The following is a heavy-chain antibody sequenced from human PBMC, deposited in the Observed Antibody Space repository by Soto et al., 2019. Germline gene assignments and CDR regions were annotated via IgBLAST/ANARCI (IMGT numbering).Heavy chain of an antibody. J-gene: IGHJ4*02. CDR3: ARDTYGLFDS. CDR1: GYTFTNFG. CDR2: INTYNGNT. Sequence: ASVKVSCKASGYTFTNFGISWVRQAPGQGLEWMGWINTYNGNTNYAQRLQGRVTMTTDTSTSTAYMELRSLRSDDMAVYYCARDTYGLFDSWGQGTLVTVSS. D-gene: IGHD3-10*01. V-gene: IGHV1-18*03.